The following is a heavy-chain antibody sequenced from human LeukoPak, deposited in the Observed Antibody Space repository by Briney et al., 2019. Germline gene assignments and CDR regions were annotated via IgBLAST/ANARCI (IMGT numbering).Heavy chain of an antibody. J-gene: IGHJ6*02. CDR3: ARDRYFDWSPYYYYYYGMVV. CDR1: GYTFTSYG. CDR2: ISAYNGNT. V-gene: IGHV1-18*01. D-gene: IGHD3-9*01. Sequence: ASVKVSCKASGYTFTSYGISWVRQAPGQGLEWMGWISAYNGNTNYAQKLQGRVTMTTDTSTSTAYMELRSLRSDDTAVYYCARDRYFDWSPYYYYYYGMVVWGQGTTVTVSS.